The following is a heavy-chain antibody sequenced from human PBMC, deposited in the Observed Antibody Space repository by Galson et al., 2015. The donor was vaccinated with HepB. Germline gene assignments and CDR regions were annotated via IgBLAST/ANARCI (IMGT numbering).Heavy chain of an antibody. CDR1: GDSVSSNSAA. D-gene: IGHD7-27*01. CDR2: TYYRSKWYN. V-gene: IGHV6-1*01. Sequence: CAISGDSVSSNSAAWNWIRQSPSRGLEWVGRTYYRSKWYNDYAVSVRSRITINPDTSKNQFSLQLNSVTPEDTAVYYCARGYWGKETNYYQYCYMDVWGKGTTVTVSS. CDR3: ARGYWGKETNYYQYCYMDV. J-gene: IGHJ6*03.